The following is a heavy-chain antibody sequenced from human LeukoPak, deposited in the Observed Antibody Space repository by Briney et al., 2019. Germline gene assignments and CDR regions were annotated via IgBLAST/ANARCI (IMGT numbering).Heavy chain of an antibody. CDR2: IIPIFGTA. CDR3: ARVAKRGYSYGYRGFDY. J-gene: IGHJ4*02. CDR1: GGTFSSYA. D-gene: IGHD5-18*01. Sequence: GAPVKVSCKASGGTFSSYATSWVRQAPGQGLEWMGGIIPIFGTANYAQKFQGRVTITADESTSTAYMELSSLRSEDTAVYYCARVAKRGYSYGYRGFDYWGQGTLVTVSS. V-gene: IGHV1-69*13.